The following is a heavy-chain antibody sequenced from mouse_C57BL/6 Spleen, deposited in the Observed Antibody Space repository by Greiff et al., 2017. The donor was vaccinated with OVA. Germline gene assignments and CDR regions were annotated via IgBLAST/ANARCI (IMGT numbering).Heavy chain of an antibody. Sequence: QVQLQQSGPELVKPGASVKISCKASGYAFSSSWMNWVKQRPGKGLEWIGRIYPGDGDTNYNGKFKGKATLTADKSSSTAYMQLSSLTSEDSAVYFCARSTEGRYYYAMDYWGQGTSVTVSS. V-gene: IGHV1-82*01. J-gene: IGHJ4*01. D-gene: IGHD3-3*01. CDR2: IYPGDGDT. CDR3: ARSTEGRYYYAMDY. CDR1: GYAFSSSW.